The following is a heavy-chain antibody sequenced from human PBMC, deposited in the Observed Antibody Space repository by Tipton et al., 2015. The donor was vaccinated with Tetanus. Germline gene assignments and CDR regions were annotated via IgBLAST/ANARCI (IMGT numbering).Heavy chain of an antibody. CDR3: ARGGTMDY. Sequence: QSGPEVKKPGASVKVSRKASGYTFSSYGINWVRQAPGQGLEWMGWINTDKGSTNYAQNLQGRVIMTTDTSTLTAYMELRSLRSDDTAVYYCARGGTMDYWGQGTLVTVSA. V-gene: IGHV1-18*01. CDR2: INTDKGST. J-gene: IGHJ4*02. CDR1: GYTFSSYG. D-gene: IGHD1-1*01.